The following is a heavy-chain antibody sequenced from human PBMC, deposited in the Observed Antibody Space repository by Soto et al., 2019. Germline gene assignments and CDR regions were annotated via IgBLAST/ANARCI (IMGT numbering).Heavy chain of an antibody. D-gene: IGHD6-19*01. Sequence: EVQLVESGGGLIQPGGSLRLSCAASGFAVSSKSMTWVRQAPGKGLEWVSVIYGGGTTYYADSVKGRFTISRDTSKNTWYRQMNSPRDEDTAVYYCVQTTGWPGFDFWGQGTLVTVSS. CDR2: IYGGGTT. J-gene: IGHJ4*02. CDR1: GFAVSSKS. CDR3: VQTTGWPGFDF. V-gene: IGHV3-53*01.